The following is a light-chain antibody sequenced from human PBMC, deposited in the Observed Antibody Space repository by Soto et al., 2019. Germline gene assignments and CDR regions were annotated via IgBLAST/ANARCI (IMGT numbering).Light chain of an antibody. V-gene: IGLV2-8*01. CDR1: SSNVGAFNF. J-gene: IGLJ1*01. CDR2: HVP. Sequence: QSVLTQPPSASGSPGQSVTISCTGTSSNVGAFNFVSWYQQHPGKAPKLMIYHVPKRPSGVPDRFSASKSGNTASLTVSGLQAEDESDYYCGSYEVDSFYVFGNGTKVTVL. CDR3: GSYEVDSFYV.